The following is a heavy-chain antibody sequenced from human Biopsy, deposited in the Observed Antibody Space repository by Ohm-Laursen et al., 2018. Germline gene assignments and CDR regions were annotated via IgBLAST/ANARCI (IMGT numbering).Heavy chain of an antibody. CDR2: LNPVSGNS. CDR1: GPTFTSYD. Sequence: ASVKVSCKASGPTFTSYDITWVRQASGQGPEWIGWLNPVSGNSNFGQKFRGRVTVTSDTSISTAYMELSGLTSDDTATYYCGRAVRNQLLTDPWGQGTLVTVTS. V-gene: IGHV1-8*01. CDR3: GRAVRNQLLTDP. J-gene: IGHJ5*02. D-gene: IGHD1-7*01.